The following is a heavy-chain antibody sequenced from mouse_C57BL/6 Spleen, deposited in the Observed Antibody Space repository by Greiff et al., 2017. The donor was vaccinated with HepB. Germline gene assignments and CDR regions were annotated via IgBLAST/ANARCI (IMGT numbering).Heavy chain of an antibody. CDR1: GYTFTSYW. Sequence: VQLQQSGAELVKPGASVKLSCKASGYTFTSYWMQWVKQRPGQGLEWIGEIDPSDSYTNSNQKFKGKATLTVDTSSSTAYMQRSSLTSEDSAVYYSARGHYGNPFAYWGQGTLVTVSA. CDR2: IDPSDSYT. CDR3: ARGHYGNPFAY. D-gene: IGHD2-1*01. J-gene: IGHJ3*01. V-gene: IGHV1-50*01.